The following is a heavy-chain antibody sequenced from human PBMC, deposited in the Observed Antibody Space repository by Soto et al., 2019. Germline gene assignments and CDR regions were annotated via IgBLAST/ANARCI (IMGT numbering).Heavy chain of an antibody. CDR3: ARRWGAAFDY. Sequence: NPSETLSLTCTVSGDSITSSSHYWGWIRQPPGKGLECIANIYYDGNTYYNPSLKSRVTISVDTSNNQFSLKLSSVTAADTAVYYCARRWGAAFDYWGQGTLVTVSS. D-gene: IGHD1-26*01. V-gene: IGHV4-39*07. CDR2: IYYDGNT. CDR1: GDSITSSSHY. J-gene: IGHJ4*02.